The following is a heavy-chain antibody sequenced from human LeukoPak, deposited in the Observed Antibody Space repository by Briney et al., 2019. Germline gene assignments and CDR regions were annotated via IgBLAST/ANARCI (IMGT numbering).Heavy chain of an antibody. CDR3: AKSPGEVVVITYFDY. V-gene: IGHV3-23*01. CDR2: ISGSGGST. Sequence: GGSLRLSCAASGFTFSSYAMSWVRQAPGKGLEWVSAISGSGGSTYYADSVKGRFTISRDNSKNTLYLQMNSLRAEDTAVYYCAKSPGEVVVITYFDYWGQGTLVTVSS. CDR1: GFTFSSYA. J-gene: IGHJ4*02. D-gene: IGHD3-22*01.